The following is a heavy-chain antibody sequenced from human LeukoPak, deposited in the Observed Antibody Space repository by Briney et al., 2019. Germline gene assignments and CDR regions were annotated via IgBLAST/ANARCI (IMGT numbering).Heavy chain of an antibody. CDR2: IRSKGNKYAT. CDR1: GFTFSGAD. Sequence: QPGGSLRLSCATSGFTFSGADMHWVRQVSGKGLEWVGRIRSKGNKYATEYAASVKGRFTISRDDSKNTAYLQMNSLKTEDTAVYYCIHYGSGSYSPDYWGQGTQVTVSS. V-gene: IGHV3-73*01. CDR3: IHYGSGSYSPDY. J-gene: IGHJ4*02. D-gene: IGHD3-10*01.